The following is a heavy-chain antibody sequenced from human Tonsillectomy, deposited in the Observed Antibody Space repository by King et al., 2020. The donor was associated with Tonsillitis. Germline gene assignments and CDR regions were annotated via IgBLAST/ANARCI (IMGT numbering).Heavy chain of an antibody. CDR1: GFPFTTYS. CDR2: INSNSDTI. V-gene: IGHV3-48*01. Sequence: VQLVESGGCLVQPGGSLRLSCAASGFPFTTYSMNLVRQAPGKGLEWVSYINSNSDTIYYADSVKGRFTTSRDNAKNSLYLQMNSLRAEDTAVYYCATPFDYWGQGTLVTVSS. CDR3: ATPFDY. J-gene: IGHJ4*02.